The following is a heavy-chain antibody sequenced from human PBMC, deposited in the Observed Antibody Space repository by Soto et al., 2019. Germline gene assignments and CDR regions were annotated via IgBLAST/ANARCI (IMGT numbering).Heavy chain of an antibody. D-gene: IGHD3-10*01. CDR2: ISSSSSTI. CDR1: GFTFSSYS. CDR3: ARDLTTMVRGDDAFDI. J-gene: IGHJ3*02. Sequence: GGSLRLSCAASGFTFSSYSMNWVRQAQGKGLEWVSYISSSSSTIYYADSVKGRFTISRDNAKNSLYLQMNSLRDEDTAVYYCARDLTTMVRGDDAFDIWGQGTMVTVSS. V-gene: IGHV3-48*02.